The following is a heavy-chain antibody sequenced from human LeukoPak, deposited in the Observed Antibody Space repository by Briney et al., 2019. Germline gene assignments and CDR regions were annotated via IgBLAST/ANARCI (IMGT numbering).Heavy chain of an antibody. CDR3: AKSLPSWLQALDY. CDR1: GFTFSSYA. CDR2: ISGSGDST. Sequence: GGSLRLSCAASGFTFSSYAMSWARQAPGKGLEWVSYISGSGDSTYYEDSVEGRFTISRDNSKNTLYLQMKSLRAEDTAVYYCAKSLPSWLQALDYRGQGTLVTVSS. D-gene: IGHD5-12*01. J-gene: IGHJ4*02. V-gene: IGHV3-23*01.